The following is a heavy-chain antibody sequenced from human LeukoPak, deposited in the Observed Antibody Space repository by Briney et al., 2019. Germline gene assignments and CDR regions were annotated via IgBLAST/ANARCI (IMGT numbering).Heavy chain of an antibody. CDR3: ARSFYCSGGSCYDY. CDR1: GFTVSGNY. Sequence: GGSLRLSCAASGFTVSGNYMSWVRQAPGKGLEWVSVIYSGGSTYYADSVKGRFTISRDNSKNTLYLQMNSLRAEDTAVYYCARSFYCSGGSCYDYWGQGTLVTVSS. J-gene: IGHJ4*02. V-gene: IGHV3-66*01. CDR2: IYSGGST. D-gene: IGHD2-15*01.